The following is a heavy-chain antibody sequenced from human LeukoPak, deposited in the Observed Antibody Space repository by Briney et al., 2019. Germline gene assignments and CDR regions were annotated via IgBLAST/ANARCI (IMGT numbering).Heavy chain of an antibody. V-gene: IGHV3-53*01. CDR3: ATRHCSIAACRASSYKCMDD. D-gene: IGHD4-11*01. J-gene: IGHJ6*04. CDR1: GFTVSSNY. Sequence: GGSLRLSCAVSGFTVSSNYMSWVRQAPGKGLEWVSVIYSDGSTYSADSVKGRFTISRDNAENSVHLQMNSLRAEDTAVYYCATRHCSIAACRASSYKCMDDWGKGTTVTVSS. CDR2: IYSDGST.